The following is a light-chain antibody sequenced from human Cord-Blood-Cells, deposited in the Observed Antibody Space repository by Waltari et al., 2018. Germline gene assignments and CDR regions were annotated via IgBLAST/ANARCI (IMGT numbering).Light chain of an antibody. Sequence: SYELTQPPSVSVSPGQTASITCSGDKLGDKYACWYQQKPGQSPGLVINQVSKRPSGIPERFSGSNSGNTATLTISGTQAMDEADYYCQAWDSSHVVFGGGTKLTVL. V-gene: IGLV3-1*01. CDR3: QAWDSSHVV. CDR2: QVS. J-gene: IGLJ2*01. CDR1: KLGDKY.